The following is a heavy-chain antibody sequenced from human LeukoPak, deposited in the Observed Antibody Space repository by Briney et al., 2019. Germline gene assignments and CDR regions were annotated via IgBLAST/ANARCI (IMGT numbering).Heavy chain of an antibody. D-gene: IGHD4-11*01. Sequence: GGSLRLSCAASGFSFISYGMHWVRQAPGKGLEWVGVISDDGRSKDYADSVKGRFTISRDNSKDTLYLQMNSLRDEDTAVYYCAKRPSHYGNYVSYFVASGQGTLVSVSS. CDR2: ISDDGRSK. CDR1: GFSFISYG. V-gene: IGHV3-30*18. CDR3: AKRPSHYGNYVSYFVA. J-gene: IGHJ4*02.